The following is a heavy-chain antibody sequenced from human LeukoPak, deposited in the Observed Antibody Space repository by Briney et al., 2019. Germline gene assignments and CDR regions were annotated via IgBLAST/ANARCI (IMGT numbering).Heavy chain of an antibody. CDR1: GXTFSSYA. CDR3: VKGYCSSISCYGDY. Sequence: TGGSLRLSCSASGXTFSSYAMHWVRQAPGKGLEYVSAISSNGGSTYYADSVKGRFTISRDNSKNTLYLQMSSLRAEDTAVYYCVKGYCSSISCYGDYWGQGTLVTFSS. D-gene: IGHD2-2*01. J-gene: IGHJ4*02. V-gene: IGHV3-64D*09. CDR2: ISSNGGST.